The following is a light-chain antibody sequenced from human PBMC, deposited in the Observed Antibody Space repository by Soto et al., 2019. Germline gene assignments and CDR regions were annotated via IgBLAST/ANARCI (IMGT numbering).Light chain of an antibody. CDR3: QQYGSSPRT. Sequence: SVLTRSPGTLYLSPGERATLSCRARQSVSSSYLAWYQQKPGQAPRLLIYGASSRATGIPDRFSGSGSGTDFTLTISRLEPEDFAVSYCQQYGSSPRTFGQGTKVDSK. CDR2: GAS. CDR1: QSVSSSY. V-gene: IGKV3-20*01. J-gene: IGKJ1*01.